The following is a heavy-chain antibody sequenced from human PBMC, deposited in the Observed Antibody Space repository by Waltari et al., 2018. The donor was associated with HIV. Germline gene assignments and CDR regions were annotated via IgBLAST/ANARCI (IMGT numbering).Heavy chain of an antibody. CDR2: IKRDGRTK. D-gene: IGHD2-15*01. J-gene: IGHJ4*02. Sequence: EVQLVESGGGLVQPGGSLRLSCAASGFTFSSYWMHWVRQAPGKGLVWGSYIKRDGRTKNYAESGKGRVTIPRDNAKNTLYLQMNRLRAEETATYYCARGFRVACSGGTCYSHYWGQGTLVTVSS. CDR3: ARGFRVACSGGTCYSHY. V-gene: IGHV3-74*01. CDR1: GFTFSSYW.